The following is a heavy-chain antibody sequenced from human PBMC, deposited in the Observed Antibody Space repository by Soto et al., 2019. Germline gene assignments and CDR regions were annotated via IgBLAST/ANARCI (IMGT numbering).Heavy chain of an antibody. D-gene: IGHD1-1*01. CDR3: ARGRYGDY. Sequence: QVYLVQSGAEVKKPGASVTVSCQGSGYAFTTYGLTWVRQAPGQGLEWMGWISAHNGNTNYEQKLQGRVTVTRDTSTSTAYMELRGLRYDDTAVYECARGRYGDYWGEGAVVTVSS. CDR2: ISAHNGNT. CDR1: GYAFTTYG. V-gene: IGHV1-18*01. J-gene: IGHJ4*02.